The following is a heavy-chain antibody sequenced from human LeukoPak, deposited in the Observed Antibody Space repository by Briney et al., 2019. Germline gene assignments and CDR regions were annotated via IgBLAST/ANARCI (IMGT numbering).Heavy chain of an antibody. D-gene: IGHD4-17*01. CDR3: ARATVTKYYYYMDV. V-gene: IGHV5-51*01. CDR1: GYSFTSYW. CDR2: IYPGDSDT. J-gene: IGHJ6*03. Sequence: GDSLKMSCKGSGYSFTSYWIGWVRQMPGKGVEWMGIIYPGDSDTRYIPSFQGQVTISADKSISTAYLQWSSLKASDTAMYYCARATVTKYYYYMDVWGKGTTVTVSS.